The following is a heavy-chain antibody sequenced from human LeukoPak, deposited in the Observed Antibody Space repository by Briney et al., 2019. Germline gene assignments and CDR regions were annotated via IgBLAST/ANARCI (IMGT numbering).Heavy chain of an antibody. CDR1: GGSISSGGDY. Sequence: SQTLSLTCTVSGGSISSGGDYWSWIRQHPGKGLEWIGYIYYSGSTYSNPSLKSRVTISVDTSKNQFSLNLSSVTAADTAVYYCARYCSSTNCYKGGFDPWGQGTLVTVSS. CDR2: IYYSGST. V-gene: IGHV4-31*03. CDR3: ARYCSSTNCYKGGFDP. D-gene: IGHD2-2*02. J-gene: IGHJ5*02.